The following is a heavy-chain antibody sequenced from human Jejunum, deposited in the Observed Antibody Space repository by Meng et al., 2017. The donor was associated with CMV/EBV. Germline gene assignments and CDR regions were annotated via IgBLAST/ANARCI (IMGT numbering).Heavy chain of an antibody. D-gene: IGHD1-20*01. CDR3: ARYGRVTGTDS. J-gene: IGHJ4*02. CDR2: INPKNGGT. V-gene: IGHV1-2*02. CDR1: GYTFTNSY. Sequence: CKASGYTFTNSYMHWVRQAPGQEPEWMGWINPKNGGTNYALDFLGRVTMTTDSFMSTVYMELSGLRSDDTALYYCARYGRVTGTDSWGQGTPVTVSS.